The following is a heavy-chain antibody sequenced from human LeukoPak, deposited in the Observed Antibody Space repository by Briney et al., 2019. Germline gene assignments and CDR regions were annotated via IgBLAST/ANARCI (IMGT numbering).Heavy chain of an antibody. CDR2: IYHSGST. Sequence: PSETLSLTCAVSGYSISSGYCWGWIRQPPGKGLEWIGSIYHSGSTYYNPSLKSRVTISVDTSKNQFSLKLSSVTAADTAVYYCARRNYGGIGYWGQGTLVTVSS. D-gene: IGHD4-23*01. CDR3: ARRNYGGIGY. J-gene: IGHJ4*02. V-gene: IGHV4-38-2*01. CDR1: GYSISSGYC.